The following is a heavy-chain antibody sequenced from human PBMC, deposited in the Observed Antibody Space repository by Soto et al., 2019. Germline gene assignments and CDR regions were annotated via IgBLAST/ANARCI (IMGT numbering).Heavy chain of an antibody. V-gene: IGHV3-48*03. J-gene: IGHJ6*02. Sequence: PGGSLRLSCAASGFTFSSYEMNWVRQAPGKGLEWVSYISSSGSTIYYADSVKGRFTISRDNAKNSLYLQMNSLRAEDTAVYYCARDRKRLGSYYYYYGMDVWGQGTTVTVSS. CDR2: ISSSGSTI. D-gene: IGHD7-27*01. CDR3: ARDRKRLGSYYYYYGMDV. CDR1: GFTFSSYE.